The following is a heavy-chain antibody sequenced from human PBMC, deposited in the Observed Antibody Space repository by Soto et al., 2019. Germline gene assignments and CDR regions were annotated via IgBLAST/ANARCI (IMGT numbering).Heavy chain of an antibody. J-gene: IGHJ4*02. D-gene: IGHD6-6*01. CDR1: GFTFSSYS. Sequence: EVQLVESGGSLVKPGGSLRLSCAASGFTFSSYSMNWVRQAPGKGLEWVSSISSSSSYIYYADSVKGRFTISRDNAKNSRYLQMNSLRAEDTAVYYCARDLYSSSARYFDYWGQGTLVTVSS. CDR2: ISSSSSYI. V-gene: IGHV3-21*01. CDR3: ARDLYSSSARYFDY.